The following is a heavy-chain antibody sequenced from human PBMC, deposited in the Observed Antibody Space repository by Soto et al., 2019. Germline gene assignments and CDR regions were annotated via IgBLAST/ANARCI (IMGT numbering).Heavy chain of an antibody. CDR2: IIPILGIA. D-gene: IGHD6-13*01. J-gene: IGHJ6*02. CDR3: VAGYSSSWDYVDGMDV. CDR1: GGTFSSYT. Sequence: QVQLVQSGAEVKKPGSSVKVSCKASGGTFSSYTISWVRQATGQGLEWMGRIIPILGIANYAQKFQGRVTITADKSTSTAYMELSSLRSEDTAVYYCVAGYSSSWDYVDGMDVWVQGTTVTVSS. V-gene: IGHV1-69*02.